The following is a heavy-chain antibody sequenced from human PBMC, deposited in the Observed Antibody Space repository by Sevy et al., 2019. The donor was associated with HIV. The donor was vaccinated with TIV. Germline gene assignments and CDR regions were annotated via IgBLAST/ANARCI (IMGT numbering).Heavy chain of an antibody. D-gene: IGHD2-15*01. V-gene: IGHV3-30-3*01. CDR2: ISYDGSNK. Sequence: GGSLRLSCAASGFTFSSYAMHWVRQAPGKGLEWVAVISYDGSNKYYAYSVKGRFTISRDNSKNTLYLQMNSLRAEDTAVYYCARAEGYCSGGSCPYYYYGMDVWGQGTTVTVS. CDR3: ARAEGYCSGGSCPYYYYGMDV. J-gene: IGHJ6*02. CDR1: GFTFSSYA.